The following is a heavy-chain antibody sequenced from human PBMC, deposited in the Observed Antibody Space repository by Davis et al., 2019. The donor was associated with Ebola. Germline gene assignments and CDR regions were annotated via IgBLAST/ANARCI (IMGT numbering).Heavy chain of an antibody. Sequence: GESLKISCAASGFTFSSYAMSWVRQAPGKGLEWVSAISGSGGSTYYADSVKGRFTISRDNSKNTLYLQMNSLRAEDTAVYYCARDSSSSEGDYYYYYYMDVWGKGTTVTVSS. CDR2: ISGSGGST. CDR3: ARDSSSSEGDYYYYYYMDV. CDR1: GFTFSSYA. J-gene: IGHJ6*03. D-gene: IGHD6-6*01. V-gene: IGHV3-23*01.